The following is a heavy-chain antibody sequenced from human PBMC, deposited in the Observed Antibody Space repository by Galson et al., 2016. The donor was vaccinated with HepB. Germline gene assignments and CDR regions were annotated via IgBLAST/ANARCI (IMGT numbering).Heavy chain of an antibody. D-gene: IGHD5-12*01. CDR2: IKQDGSEK. J-gene: IGHJ4*02. V-gene: IGHV3-7*04. CDR1: GFTFSSYW. CDR3: ARDPRGYSGYDETK. Sequence: SLRLSCAASGFTFSSYWMSWVRQAPGKGLEWVANIKQDGSEKYYVDSVKGRFTISRDNAKNSLYLQMNSLRAEDTAVYYCARDPRGYSGYDETKWGQGTLVTVSS.